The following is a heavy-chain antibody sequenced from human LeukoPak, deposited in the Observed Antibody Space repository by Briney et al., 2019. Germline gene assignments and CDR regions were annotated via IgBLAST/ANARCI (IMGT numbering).Heavy chain of an antibody. CDR2: IFGSGGSA. CDR1: GLTFSSYA. D-gene: IGHD6-19*01. J-gene: IGHJ4*02. Sequence: SGGSLRLSCTASGLTFSSYAMYLVRQAPGKGLELVSGIFGSGGSAHYADSVKGRFTISRDNSQNTVYLQMNSLRAEDTAVYYCGKTTTGYSSGRNPAWPVDYWGQGTLVTVSS. V-gene: IGHV3-23*01. CDR3: GKTTTGYSSGRNPAWPVDY.